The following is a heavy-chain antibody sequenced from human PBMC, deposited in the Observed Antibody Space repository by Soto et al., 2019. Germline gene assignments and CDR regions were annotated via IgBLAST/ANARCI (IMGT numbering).Heavy chain of an antibody. V-gene: IGHV3-33*01. CDR3: ARDGPERTPTNHLDY. CDR1: GFTFSTSG. J-gene: IGHJ4*02. Sequence: QVQLVESGGGVVQPGRSLRLSCAASGFTFSTSGMHCVRQAPGKGLEWVAVIWPHGRNKHYANSVKSRFTISRDTSKDTLYLQMDSLTAEDTAIYYCARDGPERTPTNHLDYWGQGTLVTVSS. CDR2: IWPHGRNK. D-gene: IGHD1-26*01.